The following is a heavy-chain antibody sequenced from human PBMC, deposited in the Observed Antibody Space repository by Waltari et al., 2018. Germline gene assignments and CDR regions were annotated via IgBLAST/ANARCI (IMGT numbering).Heavy chain of an antibody. V-gene: IGHV3-30*02. Sequence: QVQLVESGGGVVQPGGSMRLSCEASGFHFSSYGMPWVRLAPGKGLEWVAFIRYDGSNKYYADSVKGRFTISRDNSKNTLYLQMNSLRAEDTAVYYCAKGVTSMVRGGDAFDIWGQGTMVTVSS. CDR2: IRYDGSNK. D-gene: IGHD3-10*01. CDR1: GFHFSSYG. J-gene: IGHJ3*02. CDR3: AKGVTSMVRGGDAFDI.